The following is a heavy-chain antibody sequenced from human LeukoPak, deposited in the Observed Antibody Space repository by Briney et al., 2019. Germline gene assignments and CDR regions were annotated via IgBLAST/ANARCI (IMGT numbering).Heavy chain of an antibody. CDR1: GFTFSSYS. V-gene: IGHV3-48*01. CDR3: ARAAENYGGRFDS. D-gene: IGHD3-16*01. J-gene: IGHJ4*02. Sequence: GGSLRLSCAASGFTFSSYSMNWVRQAPGKGLEWVSYISGSRSTIYYADSVKGRFTISRDNAKNSLYLQMNSLRAEDTAVYYCARAAENYGGRFDSWGQGTLVTVSS. CDR2: ISGSRSTI.